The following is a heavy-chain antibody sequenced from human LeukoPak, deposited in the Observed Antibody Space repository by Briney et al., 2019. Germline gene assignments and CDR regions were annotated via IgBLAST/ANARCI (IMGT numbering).Heavy chain of an antibody. Sequence: PSETLSLTCTVSGGSISSSSYYWGWIRQPPGKGLEWMGSIYYSGSTYYNPSLKSRVTISVDTSKNQFSLKLSSVTAADTAVYYCARQEGKYSSDPDAFDIWGQGTMVTVSS. CDR1: GGSISSSSYY. CDR2: IYYSGST. CDR3: ARQEGKYSSDPDAFDI. D-gene: IGHD6-19*01. V-gene: IGHV4-39*01. J-gene: IGHJ3*02.